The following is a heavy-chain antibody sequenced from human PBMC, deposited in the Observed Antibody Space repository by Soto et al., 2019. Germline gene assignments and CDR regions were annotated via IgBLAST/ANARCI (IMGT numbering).Heavy chain of an antibody. D-gene: IGHD6-25*01. Sequence: PGGSLRLSCAASGFTFSDYYMSWIRQAPGKGLEWVSYISSSGSTIYYADSVKGRFTISRDNAKNSLYLQMSSLRVDDTAVYYCARDYTSTGYGLVYWGQGALVTVSS. CDR1: GFTFSDYY. CDR2: ISSSGSTI. CDR3: ARDYTSTGYGLVY. V-gene: IGHV3-11*04. J-gene: IGHJ4*02.